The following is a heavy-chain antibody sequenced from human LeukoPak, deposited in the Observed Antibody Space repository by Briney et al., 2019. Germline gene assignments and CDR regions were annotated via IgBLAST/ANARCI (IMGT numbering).Heavy chain of an antibody. CDR3: AIATGANWYFDL. CDR1: GFTVSSDY. CDR2: IYSGGST. D-gene: IGHD1/OR15-1a*01. J-gene: IGHJ2*01. V-gene: IGHV3-53*01. Sequence: GGSLRLSCAASGFTVSSDYMSWVRQPPGKGLEWVSVIYSGGSTNYADSVKGRFTISRDNSKNTLHLQMNSLRAEDTAVYYCAIATGANWYFDLWGRGTLVTVSS.